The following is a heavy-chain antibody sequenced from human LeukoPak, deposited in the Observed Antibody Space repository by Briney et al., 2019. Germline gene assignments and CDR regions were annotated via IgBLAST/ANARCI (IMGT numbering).Heavy chain of an antibody. CDR1: GGSFSGYY. CDR3: ARAEYSSPEFDY. Sequence: PSETLSLTCAVYGGSFSGYYWSWIRQPPGKGLEWIGEINHSGSTNYNPSLKSRVTISVDTSKNQFSLKLSSVTAADTAVYYCARAEYSSPEFDYWGQGTLVTVSS. D-gene: IGHD6-6*01. V-gene: IGHV4-34*01. CDR2: INHSGST. J-gene: IGHJ4*02.